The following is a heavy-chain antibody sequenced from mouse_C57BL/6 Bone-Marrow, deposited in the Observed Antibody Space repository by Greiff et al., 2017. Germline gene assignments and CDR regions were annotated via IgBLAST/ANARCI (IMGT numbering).Heavy chain of an antibody. D-gene: IGHD4-1*02. CDR1: GYSFTSYY. V-gene: IGHV1-66*01. J-gene: IGHJ3*01. Sequence: QVQLQQSGPELVKPGASVKISCKASGYSFTSYYIHWVKQRPGQGLEWIGWIYPGSGNTKYNEKFKGKATLTADTSSSTSYMQLSSLTSEDSAVYYCARQLGQGPFSYWCQGTLVTVSA. CDR2: IYPGSGNT. CDR3: ARQLGQGPFSY.